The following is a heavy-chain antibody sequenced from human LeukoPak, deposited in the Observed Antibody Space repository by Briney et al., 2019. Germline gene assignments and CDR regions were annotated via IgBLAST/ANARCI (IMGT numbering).Heavy chain of an antibody. D-gene: IGHD7-27*01. J-gene: IGHJ6*03. CDR3: ARQLGMTYYYYYMDV. Sequence: SETLSLTCTVSGGSISSSSYYWGWIRQPPGKGLEWIGSIYYSGSTYYNPSLKSRVTISVDTSKNQFSLKLSSVTAADTAVYYCARQLGMTYYYYYMDVWGKGTTVTVSS. V-gene: IGHV4-39*01. CDR1: GGSISSSSYY. CDR2: IYYSGST.